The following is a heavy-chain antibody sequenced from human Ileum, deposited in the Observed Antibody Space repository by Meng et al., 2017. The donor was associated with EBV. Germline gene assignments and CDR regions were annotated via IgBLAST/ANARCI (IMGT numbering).Heavy chain of an antibody. CDR2: IYYSGST. CDR1: GGSISSYY. J-gene: IGHJ4*02. CDR3: ARGGWSLDY. D-gene: IGHD2-15*01. V-gene: IGHV4-59*08. Sequence: QVQLQESGPGLVKPSGTRSLTFTVSGGSISSYYWSWIRQPPGKGLEWIGYIYYSGSTNYNPSLKSRVTISVDTSKNQFSLNLSSVTAADTAVYYCARGGWSLDYWGQGTLVTVSS.